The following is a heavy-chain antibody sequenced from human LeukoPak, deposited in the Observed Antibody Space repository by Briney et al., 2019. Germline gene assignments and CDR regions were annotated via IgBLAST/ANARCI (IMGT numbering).Heavy chain of an antibody. J-gene: IGHJ4*02. D-gene: IGHD6-19*01. V-gene: IGHV4-4*07. CDR2: IYTSGST. CDR3: ARGDSSGWYYFDY. CDR1: GGSISSYY. Sequence: EASETLSLTCTASGGSISSYYWSWIRQPAGKGLEWVGRIYTSGSTNYNPSLKSLVTLTVDTSKNQFSLKMSSVADADTAVYYCARGDSSGWYYFDYWGPGTLVTVST.